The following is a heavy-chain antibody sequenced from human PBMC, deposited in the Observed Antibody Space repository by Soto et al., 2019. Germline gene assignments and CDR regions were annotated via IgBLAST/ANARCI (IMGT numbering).Heavy chain of an antibody. Sequence: GASVKVSFKVSGYTLTELSMHWVRPAPGKGLEWMGGFDPEDGETIYAQKFQGRVTMTEDTSTDTAYMELSSLRSEDTAVYYCATDRTIEKDIVVVQPRDAFDIWGQGTMVTVSS. CDR1: GYTLTELS. V-gene: IGHV1-24*01. J-gene: IGHJ3*02. CDR2: FDPEDGET. CDR3: ATDRTIEKDIVVVQPRDAFDI. D-gene: IGHD2-2*01.